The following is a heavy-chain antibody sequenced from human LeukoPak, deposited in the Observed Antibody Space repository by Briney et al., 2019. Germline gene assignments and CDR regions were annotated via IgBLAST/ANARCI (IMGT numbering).Heavy chain of an antibody. V-gene: IGHV1-2*02. CDR2: INPNSGGT. CDR1: GYTFTGYY. D-gene: IGHD2-21*01. CDR3: ARGRIAYYYYYMDV. Sequence: ASVKVSCKASGYTFTGYYMHWVRQAPGQGLEWMGWINPNSGGTNYAQKFQGRVTMTRDTSISTAYMELSSLRSEDTAVYYCARGRIAYYYYYMDVWGKGTTVTVSS. J-gene: IGHJ6*03.